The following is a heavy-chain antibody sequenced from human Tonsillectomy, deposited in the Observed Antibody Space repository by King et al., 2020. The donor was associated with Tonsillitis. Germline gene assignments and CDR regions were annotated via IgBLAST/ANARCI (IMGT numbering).Heavy chain of an antibody. Sequence: VQLVQSGGGVVQPGRSLRLSRAASGFTFSSYAIHWVRQAPGKGLEWVAVISYDGTNKYYADSVKGRFTISRDNSKNTLYLQMNSLRTEDTAVYYCARDSSYDSSGYYYGDFDYWGQGTLVTVSS. CDR3: ARDSSYDSSGYYYGDFDY. CDR2: ISYDGTNK. D-gene: IGHD3-22*01. J-gene: IGHJ4*02. CDR1: GFTFSSYA. V-gene: IGHV3-30*04.